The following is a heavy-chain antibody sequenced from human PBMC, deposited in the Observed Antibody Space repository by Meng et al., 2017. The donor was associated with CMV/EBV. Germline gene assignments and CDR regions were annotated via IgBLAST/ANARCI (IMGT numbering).Heavy chain of an antibody. CDR3: ARDVRPGFGYSNGWDLFDP. CDR2: IKHDGSER. CDR1: GFTFSDSW. Sequence: GESLKISCAASGFTFSDSWMTWVRQAPGKGLQWVANIKHDGSERNYVDSLRGRVTISRDNANNSLYLQMNSLTAEDTAVYYCARDVRPGFGYSNGWDLFDPWGQGILVTVSS. J-gene: IGHJ5*02. D-gene: IGHD4-11*01. V-gene: IGHV3-7*01.